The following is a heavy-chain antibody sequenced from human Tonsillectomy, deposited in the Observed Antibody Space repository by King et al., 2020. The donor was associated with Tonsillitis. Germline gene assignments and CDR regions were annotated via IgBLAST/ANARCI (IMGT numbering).Heavy chain of an antibody. D-gene: IGHD4-17*01. CDR2: IKNDGSST. CDR1: GFTFSSYW. J-gene: IGHJ4*02. CDR3: AKDDYASF. V-gene: IGHV3-74*01. Sequence: VQLVESGGGLVQPGGSLRISCAASGFTFSSYWMHWVRQAPGKGLVWVSRIKNDGSSTTYADSVKGRFTISRDNAKNTLYLQMNSLRAEDTAVYYCAKDDYASFWGQGTRVTVSS.